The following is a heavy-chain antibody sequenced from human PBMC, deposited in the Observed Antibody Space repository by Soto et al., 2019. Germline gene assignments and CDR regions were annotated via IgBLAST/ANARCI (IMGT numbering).Heavy chain of an antibody. CDR2: ISGSGGST. V-gene: IGHV3-23*01. D-gene: IGHD6-19*01. J-gene: IGHJ4*02. Sequence: EVQLLESGGGLVQPGGSLRLSCAASGFTFSSYAMSWVRQAPGKGLEWVSAISGSGGSTYYADSVKGRFTISRDNSKNTLYLQMNSLGAEDTAVYYCAKAVAGRGGQYYFDYWGQGTLVTVSS. CDR1: GFTFSSYA. CDR3: AKAVAGRGGQYYFDY.